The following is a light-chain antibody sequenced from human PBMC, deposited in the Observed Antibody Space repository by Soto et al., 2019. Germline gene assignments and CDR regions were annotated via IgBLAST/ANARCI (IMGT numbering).Light chain of an antibody. V-gene: IGLV2-8*01. Sequence: QSVLTQPPSASGAPGQSVTISCTGTSSDIGGYNYVSWYQHHPGKAPKLIIWEVSKRPSGVPDRFSGAKSGNTASLTVSGLQAEDEGDYYCRSCAGNTNPYVFGTGTKVTVL. CDR2: EVS. J-gene: IGLJ1*01. CDR3: RSCAGNTNPYV. CDR1: SSDIGGYNY.